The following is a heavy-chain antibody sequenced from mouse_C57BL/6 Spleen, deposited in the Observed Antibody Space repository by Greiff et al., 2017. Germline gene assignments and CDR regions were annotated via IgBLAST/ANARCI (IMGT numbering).Heavy chain of an antibody. CDR1: GYTFTSYW. D-gene: IGHD3-3*01. Sequence: VQLQQPGAELVMPGASVKLSCKASGYTFTSYWMHWVKQRPGQGLEWIGEIDPSDSYTNYNQKFKGKATLTVDKSSSTAYMQLSSLTSEDSAVYSWAKKGSLYDLDYWGQGTTLTVSS. CDR3: AKKGSLYDLDY. J-gene: IGHJ2*01. CDR2: IDPSDSYT. V-gene: IGHV1-69*01.